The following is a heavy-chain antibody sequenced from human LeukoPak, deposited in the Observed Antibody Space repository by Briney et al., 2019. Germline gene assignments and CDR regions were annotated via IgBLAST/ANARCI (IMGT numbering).Heavy chain of an antibody. CDR2: ITTSGRTI. J-gene: IGHJ6*03. V-gene: IGHV3-48*03. CDR3: TGGSDKVLSGEYYYYMDV. D-gene: IGHD2/OR15-2a*01. CDR1: GFTFSSYE. Sequence: PGRSLRLSCAASGFTFSSYEMNWVRQAPGKGLEWVSYITTSGRTIYYADSVEGRFTISRDSAKNSLALQMHSLRAEDTAVYYCTGGSDKVLSGEYYYYMDVWGTGTTVTVSS.